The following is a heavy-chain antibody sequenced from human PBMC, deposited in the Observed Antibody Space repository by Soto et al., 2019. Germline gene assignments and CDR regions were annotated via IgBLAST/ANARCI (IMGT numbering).Heavy chain of an antibody. CDR3: ARVSGSYYYGMDV. Sequence: SETLSLTCAVSGCSISSSNWWSWVRQPPGKGLEWIGEIYHSGSTKYNPSLKSRVTISVDKSKNQFSLKLSSVTAADTAVYYCARVSGSYYYGMDVWGQGTTVTVS. D-gene: IGHD1-26*01. CDR2: IYHSGST. J-gene: IGHJ6*02. V-gene: IGHV4-4*02. CDR1: GCSISSSNW.